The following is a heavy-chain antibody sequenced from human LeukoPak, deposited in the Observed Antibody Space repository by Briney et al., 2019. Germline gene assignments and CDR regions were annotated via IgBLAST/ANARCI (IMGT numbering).Heavy chain of an antibody. CDR3: ARENNFGSGMDV. D-gene: IGHD1-20*01. Sequence: GGSLRLSCAASGFTVSSNSMNWVRQAPGKGLQWVSVIYSGGSTYYADSVKGRFTISRDNSKNTLHLQMNSLRAEDAAVYYCARENNFGSGMDVWGQGTTVTVSS. CDR1: GFTVSSNS. J-gene: IGHJ6*02. V-gene: IGHV3-53*01. CDR2: IYSGGST.